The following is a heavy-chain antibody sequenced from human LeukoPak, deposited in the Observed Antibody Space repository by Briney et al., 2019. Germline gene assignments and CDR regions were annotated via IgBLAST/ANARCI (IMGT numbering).Heavy chain of an antibody. J-gene: IGHJ4*02. CDR3: ARGAGVGFGIDY. CDR2: IYYSGST. CDR1: GGSISSYY. V-gene: IGHV4-59*01. Sequence: PSETLSLTCTVSGGSISSYYWSWIRQPPGKGLEWIGYIYYSGSTNYNPSLKSRVTISVDTSKNQFSLKLSSVTAADTAVYYCARGAGVGFGIDYWGQGTLVTVSS. D-gene: IGHD3-10*01.